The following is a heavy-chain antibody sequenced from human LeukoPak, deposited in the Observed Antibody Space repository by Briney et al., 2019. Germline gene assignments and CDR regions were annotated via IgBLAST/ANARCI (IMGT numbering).Heavy chain of an antibody. J-gene: IGHJ4*02. CDR3: ATPPGLWGG. V-gene: IGHV3-21*01. D-gene: IGHD3-16*01. CDR2: ISSSSSYI. Sequence: GGSLRLSCAASEFTFSSYTLSWVRQAPGKGLEWVSSISSSSSYIYYADSVKGRFTISRDNAKNSLYLQMNSLRAEDTAVYHCATPPGLWGGWGQGTLVTVSS. CDR1: EFTFSSYT.